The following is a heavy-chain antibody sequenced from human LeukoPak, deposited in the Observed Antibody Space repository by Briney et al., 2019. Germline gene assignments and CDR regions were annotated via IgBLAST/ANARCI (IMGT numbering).Heavy chain of an antibody. Sequence: GGSLRLSCAASGFTFSSYWMSWVRQAPGKGLEWVANIKQDGSEKYYVDSVEGRFTISRDNAKNSLYLQMNSLRGEDTALYYCAREENYYYYMDVWGKGTTVTVSS. CDR1: GFTFSSYW. D-gene: IGHD3-10*01. CDR3: AREENYYYYMDV. J-gene: IGHJ6*03. CDR2: IKQDGSEK. V-gene: IGHV3-7*01.